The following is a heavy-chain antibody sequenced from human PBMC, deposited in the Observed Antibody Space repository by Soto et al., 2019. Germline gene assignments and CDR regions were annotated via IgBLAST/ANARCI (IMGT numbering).Heavy chain of an antibody. V-gene: IGHV3-23*01. CDR2: ISGSGGST. Sequence: GGSLRLSCAASGFTFSSYAMNWVRQAPGKGLEWVSAISGSGGSTYYADSVKGRCTISRDNSKNTLYLQMNSLRAEDKAVYSCAPVLSIAARSFDYWGQGTLVTVSS. CDR1: GFTFSSYA. J-gene: IGHJ4*02. D-gene: IGHD6-6*01. CDR3: APVLSIAARSFDY.